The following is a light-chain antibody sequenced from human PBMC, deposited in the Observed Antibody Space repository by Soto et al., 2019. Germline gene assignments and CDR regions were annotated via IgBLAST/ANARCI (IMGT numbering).Light chain of an antibody. V-gene: IGKV3-11*01. CDR1: QSVNSY. CDR2: DAS. Sequence: EIVLTQSPATLSLSPGERATLSCRASQSVNSYLAWYQQKPGQAPRLLIYDASNKATGIPARFSGSGSRTDFPLTISSLEPEAFAVYYCQQRSYPLTFGGGTKVDIK. J-gene: IGKJ4*01. CDR3: QQRSYPLT.